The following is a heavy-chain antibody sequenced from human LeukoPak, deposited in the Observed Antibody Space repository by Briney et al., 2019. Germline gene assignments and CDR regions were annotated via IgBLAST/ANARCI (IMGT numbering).Heavy chain of an antibody. J-gene: IGHJ4*02. CDR1: GFTFSSYA. CDR3: ARVSPNTVTTLQYFDY. V-gene: IGHV3-23*01. D-gene: IGHD4-17*01. CDR2: ISGSGSGGST. Sequence: GGSLRLSCAASGFTFSSYAMNWVRQAPGKGLEWVSGISGSGSGGSTYYAASVKGRFTISRENSKNSLYLQMNSLRAEDTAVYYCARVSPNTVTTLQYFDYWGQGTLVTVSS.